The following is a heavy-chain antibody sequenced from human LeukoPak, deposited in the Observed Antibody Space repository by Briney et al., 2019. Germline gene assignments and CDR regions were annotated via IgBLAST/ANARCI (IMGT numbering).Heavy chain of an antibody. V-gene: IGHV3-7*01. J-gene: IGHJ1*01. CDR2: IKEDGSEK. CDR1: GFTFSSYA. Sequence: GRSLRLSCAASGFTFSSYAMHWVRQAPGKGLEWVANIKEDGSEKWHVDSVKGRFTISRDNAKNSLYLQMNSLRAEDTAVYYCARDREFHHWGQGTLVTVSS. D-gene: IGHD3-10*01. CDR3: ARDREFHH.